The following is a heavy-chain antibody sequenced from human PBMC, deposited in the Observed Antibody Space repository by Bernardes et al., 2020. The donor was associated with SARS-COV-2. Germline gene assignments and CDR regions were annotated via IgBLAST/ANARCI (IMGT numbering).Heavy chain of an antibody. CDR2: DRGDGGNT. CDR1: GFTFSIYW. CDR3: ARDKDPYYYDRSSWPFDI. J-gene: IGHJ3*02. Sequence: GGSLRLSCAASGFTFSIYWMHWVRHAPGKGLVEVAGDRGDGGNTGYADSVKGRFTISRDNAKNTPYLQMNSLRAEDTAVYYCARDKDPYYYDRSSWPFDIGSQGTMVTVSS. V-gene: IGHV3-74*01. D-gene: IGHD3-22*01.